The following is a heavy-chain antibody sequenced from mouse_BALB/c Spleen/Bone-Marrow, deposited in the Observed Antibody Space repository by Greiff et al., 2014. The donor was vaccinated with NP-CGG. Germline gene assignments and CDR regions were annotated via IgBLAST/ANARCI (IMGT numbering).Heavy chain of an antibody. CDR1: GFTFSSFG. V-gene: IGHV5-17*02. CDR2: ISSGSSTI. D-gene: IGHD1-1*01. Sequence: DVQLVESGGGLVQPGGSRKLSCAASGFTFSSFGVHWVRQAPEKGLEWVAYISSGSSTIYYADTVKGRFTISRDNPKNTLFLQMTSLRSEDTAMYYCASSPYGYFDYWGQGTTLTVSS. J-gene: IGHJ2*01. CDR3: ASSPYGYFDY.